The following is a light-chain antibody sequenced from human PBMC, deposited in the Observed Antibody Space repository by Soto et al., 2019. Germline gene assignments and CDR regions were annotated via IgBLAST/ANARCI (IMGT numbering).Light chain of an antibody. CDR3: PVWHSTSDLVV. J-gene: IGLJ2*01. CDR1: NIGTKS. CDR2: DDN. V-gene: IGLV3-21*02. Sequence: SYELTQSPSVSVAPGQTARITCEEDNIGTKSVHWYQQKPGQAPVLVVYDDNDRPSGIPERFSGSNSGTTATLAISRVEAGDEADYYCPVWHSTSDLVVFGGGTKLTVL.